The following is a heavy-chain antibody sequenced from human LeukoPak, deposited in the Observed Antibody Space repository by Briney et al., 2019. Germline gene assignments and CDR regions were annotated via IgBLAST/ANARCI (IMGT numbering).Heavy chain of an antibody. D-gene: IGHD5-18*01. V-gene: IGHV3-23*01. Sequence: GGSLRLSCAAPGFTFSSYAMSWVRQAPGKGLEWVSAISGSGGSTYYADSVKGRFTISRDNSKNTLYLQMNSLRAEDTAVYYCAKEIARGYSYGVFDYWGQGTLVTVSS. CDR1: GFTFSSYA. J-gene: IGHJ4*02. CDR2: ISGSGGST. CDR3: AKEIARGYSYGVFDY.